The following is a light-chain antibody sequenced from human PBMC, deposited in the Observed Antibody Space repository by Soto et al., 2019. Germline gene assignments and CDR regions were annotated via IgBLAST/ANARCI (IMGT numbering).Light chain of an antibody. CDR3: QQYNSYSP. CDR2: DAS. Sequence: DIPMTQSPSTLSASVGDRVTITCRASQSLSSWLAWYQQKPGKAPKLLIFDASTLASGVPSRFSGSGSGTEFTLSISSLQPDDFATYYCQQYNSYSPFGQGTKLEIK. V-gene: IGKV1-5*01. J-gene: IGKJ2*01. CDR1: QSLSSW.